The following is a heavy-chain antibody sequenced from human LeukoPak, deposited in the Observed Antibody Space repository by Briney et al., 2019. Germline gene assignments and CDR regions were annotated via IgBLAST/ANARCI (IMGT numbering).Heavy chain of an antibody. CDR3: ARRRLGYSSSWGSWFDP. V-gene: IGHV4-59*01. J-gene: IGHJ5*02. D-gene: IGHD6-13*01. CDR1: GGSISSYY. Sequence: PSETLSLTCTVSGGSISSYYWSWIRQPPGKGLEWIGYIYYSGSTNYNPSLKSRVTISVDTSKNQFSLKLSSVTAADTAVYYCARRRLGYSSSWGSWFDPWGQGTLVTVSS. CDR2: IYYSGST.